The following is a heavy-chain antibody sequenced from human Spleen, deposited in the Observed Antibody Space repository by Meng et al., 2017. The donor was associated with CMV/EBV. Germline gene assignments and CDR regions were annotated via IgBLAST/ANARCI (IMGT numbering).Heavy chain of an antibody. CDR1: GFTFRSYE. CDR2: ISSSGITI. V-gene: IGHV3-48*03. D-gene: IGHD5-12*01. Sequence: GESLKISCAASGFTFRSYEMNWVRQAPGKGLEWVSYISSSGITISYTDSVKGRFTISRDNVKNLLYLQMDSLRAEDTAVYYCARDLRIVATIINYYYGMDVWGQGTTVTVSS. J-gene: IGHJ6*02. CDR3: ARDLRIVATIINYYYGMDV.